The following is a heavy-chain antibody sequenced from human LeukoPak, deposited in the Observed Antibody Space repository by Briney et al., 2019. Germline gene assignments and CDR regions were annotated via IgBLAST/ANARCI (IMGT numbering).Heavy chain of an antibody. D-gene: IGHD3-3*01. V-gene: IGHV1-69*05. Sequence: ASVKVSCKASGGTFSSYAISWVRQAPGQGLEWMGGIIPIFGTANYAQKFQGRVTITTDESTSTAYMELSSLRSDDTAVYYCARPNYGFWSGYYPAFDYWGQGTLVTVSS. J-gene: IGHJ4*02. CDR1: GGTFSSYA. CDR3: ARPNYGFWSGYYPAFDY. CDR2: IIPIFGTA.